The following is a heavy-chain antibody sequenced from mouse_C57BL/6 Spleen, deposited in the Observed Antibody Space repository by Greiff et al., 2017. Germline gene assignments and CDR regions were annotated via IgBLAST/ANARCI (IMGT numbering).Heavy chain of an antibody. D-gene: IGHD1-1*01. CDR3: SRSYYGSSPYAMDY. V-gene: IGHV1-39*01. J-gene: IGHJ4*01. Sequence: VQLQQSGPELVKPGASVKISCKASGYSFTDYNMNWVKQSNGKSLEWIGVINPNYGTTSYNQKFKGKATLTVDQSSSTAYMQLNSLTSEDSAVYYCSRSYYGSSPYAMDYWGQGTSVTVSS. CDR1: GYSFTDYN. CDR2: INPNYGTT.